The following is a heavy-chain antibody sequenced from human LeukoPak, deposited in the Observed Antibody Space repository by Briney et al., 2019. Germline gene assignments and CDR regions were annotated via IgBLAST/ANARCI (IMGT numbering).Heavy chain of an antibody. D-gene: IGHD3-22*01. CDR3: ARTYYDTRDYYYGMDV. CDR1: GGTFSSYV. CDR2: IIPILDIA. J-gene: IGHJ6*02. Sequence: ASVKVSCKASGGTFSSYVISWVRQAPGQGLECMGRIIPILDIAKYAQKFQGRVTITADKSTSTAYMELSSLRSEDTAVYYCARTYYDTRDYYYGMDVWGQGTTVTVSS. V-gene: IGHV1-69*04.